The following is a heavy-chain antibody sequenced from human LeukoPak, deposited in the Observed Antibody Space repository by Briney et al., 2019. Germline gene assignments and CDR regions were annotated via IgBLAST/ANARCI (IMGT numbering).Heavy chain of an antibody. D-gene: IGHD6-19*01. Sequence: PSETLSLTCTVSGYSITSGYYWGWIRQPPGKGLEWIGSIYHSGDTYYNPSLKSRVTISVDTSKNQFSLKLDSVTAANTAVYSCAKGTSSGWYYFGYWGQGTLVTVSS. CDR1: GYSITSGYY. V-gene: IGHV4-38-2*02. CDR2: IYHSGDT. CDR3: AKGTSSGWYYFGY. J-gene: IGHJ4*02.